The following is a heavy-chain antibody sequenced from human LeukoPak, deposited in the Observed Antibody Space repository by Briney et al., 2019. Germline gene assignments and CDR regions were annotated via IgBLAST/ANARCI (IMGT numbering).Heavy chain of an antibody. V-gene: IGHV3-30*18. J-gene: IGHJ4*02. CDR3: AKDGGDGYHYYFDY. D-gene: IGHD5-24*01. CDR1: GFTFSSYG. CDR2: ISYDGSNK. Sequence: PGRSLRLSCAASGFTFSSYGMHWVRQAPGKGLEWVAVISYDGSNKYYADSVKSRFTISRDNSKNTLYLQMNSLRAEDTAAYYCAKDGGDGYHYYFDYWGQGTLVTVSS.